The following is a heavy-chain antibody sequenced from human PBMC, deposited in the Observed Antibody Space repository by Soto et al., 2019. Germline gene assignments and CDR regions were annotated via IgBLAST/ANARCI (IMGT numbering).Heavy chain of an antibody. Sequence: GASVKPSCKASSYTFTSYGISWVRQAPGQGLEWMGWISAYNGNTNYEQKLQGRVTMTTDTSTSTAYMELRSLRSDDTAVYYCARGIVVVPAATSAPANDAFDIWGQGTMVTV. J-gene: IGHJ3*02. CDR2: ISAYNGNT. D-gene: IGHD2-2*01. CDR3: ARGIVVVPAATSAPANDAFDI. V-gene: IGHV1-18*01. CDR1: SYTFTSYG.